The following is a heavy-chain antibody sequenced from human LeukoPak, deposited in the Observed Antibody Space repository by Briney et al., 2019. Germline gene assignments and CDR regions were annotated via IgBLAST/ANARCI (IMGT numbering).Heavy chain of an antibody. V-gene: IGHV3-21*01. J-gene: IGHJ4*02. CDR2: ISSSSSYI. Sequence: GGSLRLSCAASGFTFSSYNMNWVRQAPGKGLEWVSSISSSSSYIYYADSVKGRFTISRDNAKNSLYLQMNSLRAEATAVYYCARDRGDGYNDYWGQGTLVTVSS. D-gene: IGHD5-24*01. CDR1: GFTFSSYN. CDR3: ARDRGDGYNDY.